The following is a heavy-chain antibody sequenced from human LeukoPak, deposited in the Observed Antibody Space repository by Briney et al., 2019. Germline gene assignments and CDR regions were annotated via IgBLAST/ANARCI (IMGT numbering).Heavy chain of an antibody. V-gene: IGHV1-24*01. Sequence: GASVKVSCKVSGYTLTELSMHWARQAPGKGLEWMGGFDPEDGETIYAQKFQGRVTMTEDTSTDTAYMELSSLRSEDTAVYYCATDPVGYYYYGMDVWGQGTTVTVSS. CDR2: FDPEDGET. CDR1: GYTLTELS. D-gene: IGHD1-26*01. CDR3: ATDPVGYYYYGMDV. J-gene: IGHJ6*02.